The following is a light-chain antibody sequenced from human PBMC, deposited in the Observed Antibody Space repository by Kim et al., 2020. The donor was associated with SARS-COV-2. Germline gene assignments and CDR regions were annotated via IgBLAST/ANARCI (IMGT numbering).Light chain of an antibody. CDR2: RND. CDR3: AAWDDRLSVML. CDR1: SSNIGANY. V-gene: IGLV1-47*01. J-gene: IGLJ2*01. Sequence: QSVLTQPPSASGTPGQRVPISCSGSSSNIGANYVYWYQHLPGAAPKLLISRNDQRPSGVPDRFSGSKSGTSAFLAISGLRSEDEADYYCAAWDDRLSVMLFGGGTQLTVL.